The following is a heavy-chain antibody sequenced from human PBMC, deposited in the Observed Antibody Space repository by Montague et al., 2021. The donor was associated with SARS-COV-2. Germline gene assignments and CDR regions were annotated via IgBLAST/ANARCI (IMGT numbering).Heavy chain of an antibody. CDR2: INHGGNT. Sequence: SETLSLTCAVYGGSFSGYYWTWIRQPPGKGLEWIGEINHGGNTNYNPSLKSRTTISVDTSKNQFSLKLSSVTAADTAMYYCARDTPTSGQMRPFVLCLSGPFDVWGHGTLVTVSS. CDR3: ARDTPTSGQMRPFVLCLSGPFDV. CDR1: GGSFSGYY. J-gene: IGHJ3*01. D-gene: IGHD3-16*01. V-gene: IGHV4-34*01.